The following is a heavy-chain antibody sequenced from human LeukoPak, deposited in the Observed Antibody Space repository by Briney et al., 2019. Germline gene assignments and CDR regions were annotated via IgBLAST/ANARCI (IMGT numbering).Heavy chain of an antibody. V-gene: IGHV3-23*01. CDR1: GFTFSSYA. Sequence: GGSLRLSCAASGFTFSSYAMSWVRQAPGKGLEWVSAISGSGGSTYYADSVKGRFTISRDNSKNTLYLQMNSLRAEDTAVYYCAEDRGVRPRENKFDYWGQGTLVTVSS. CDR2: ISGSGGST. CDR3: AEDRGVRPRENKFDY. D-gene: IGHD3-10*01. J-gene: IGHJ4*02.